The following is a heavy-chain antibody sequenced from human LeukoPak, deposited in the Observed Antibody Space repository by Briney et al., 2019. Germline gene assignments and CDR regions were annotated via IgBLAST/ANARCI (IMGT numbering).Heavy chain of an antibody. J-gene: IGHJ4*02. D-gene: IGHD3-16*01. Sequence: PSETLSLTCTVSGDSISNYYWSWIRQPPGKGLEWIGCICYSGSTKYNPSLKSRVTISVEASKNHFSLNRTSVTAADTAVYYCARDRSLGIIDYRGQGTLVTVSS. CDR2: ICYSGST. V-gene: IGHV4-59*01. CDR3: ARDRSLGIIDY. CDR1: GDSISNYY.